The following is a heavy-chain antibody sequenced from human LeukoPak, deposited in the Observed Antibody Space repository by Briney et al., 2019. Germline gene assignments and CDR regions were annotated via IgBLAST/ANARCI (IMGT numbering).Heavy chain of an antibody. CDR1: GGSISSYY. J-gene: IGHJ4*01. Sequence: SETLSLTCTVSGGSISSYYWSWIRQPAGKGLEWIGLIYTSGSTNYNPSLKSRVTISVDTSKNQFSLKLSSATAADTAVYYCARGPLSGTFDYWGHGTLVTASS. CDR2: IYTSGST. V-gene: IGHV4-4*07. D-gene: IGHD1-26*01. CDR3: ARGPLSGTFDY.